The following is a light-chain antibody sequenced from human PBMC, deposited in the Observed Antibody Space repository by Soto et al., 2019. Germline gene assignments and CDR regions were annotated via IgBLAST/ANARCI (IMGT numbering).Light chain of an antibody. CDR2: KAS. CDR1: QSISNY. J-gene: IGKJ1*01. Sequence: DIQLTQSPSTLSASVGDRVTITCRASQSISNYLAWYQQKPGKAPKVLIYKASSLESGVPSRFSGSGSGTEFILTISSLQPDDFATYYCQHCDSYWTFGEGTKVESK. CDR3: QHCDSYWT. V-gene: IGKV1-5*03.